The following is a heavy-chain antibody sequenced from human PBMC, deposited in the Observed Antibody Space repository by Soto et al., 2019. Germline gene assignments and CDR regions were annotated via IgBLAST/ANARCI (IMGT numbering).Heavy chain of an antibody. D-gene: IGHD7-27*01. Sequence: PGGSLRLSCATSGFILSDCAMNWVRQAPGKGLEWVSYISSSSSVIDYADSVKGRFTVSRDNARISLYLQMNSLRAEDTAVYYCARDLSWGSNWYYYMDVWGKGTTVTVSS. V-gene: IGHV3-48*01. CDR2: ISSSSSVI. CDR3: ARDLSWGSNWYYYMDV. J-gene: IGHJ6*03. CDR1: GFILSDCA.